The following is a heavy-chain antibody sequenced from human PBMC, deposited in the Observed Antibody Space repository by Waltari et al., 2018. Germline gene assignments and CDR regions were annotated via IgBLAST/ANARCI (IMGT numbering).Heavy chain of an antibody. CDR1: GFTFRSYA. CDR3: AKDLGGFSGSHWYFDL. J-gene: IGHJ2*01. D-gene: IGHD5-12*01. V-gene: IGHV3-23*04. CDR2: ISGSDGRT. Sequence: EVQLVESGGGLVQPGGSLRLSCAASGFTFRSYAMSWVRQAPGRGLEWVSSISGSDGRTNYADSAKVRFTISRDNVKNTLFLQMNSLRADDAAVYYCAKDLGGFSGSHWYFDLWGRGTLVTVSS.